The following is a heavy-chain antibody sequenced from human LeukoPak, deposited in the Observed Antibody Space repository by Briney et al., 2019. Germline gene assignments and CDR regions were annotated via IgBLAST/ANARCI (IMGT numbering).Heavy chain of an antibody. Sequence: GGTLRLSCEASGFTFSDSWMYWVRQAPGKGLLWIANINTYGTATYADSVKGRFTISRDNAKNTLYLQMHSLRAEDTAVYYCARVRGGNWGQGTLVTVSS. J-gene: IGHJ4*02. V-gene: IGHV3-74*03. D-gene: IGHD2/OR15-2a*01. CDR1: GFTFSDSW. CDR2: INTYGTA. CDR3: ARVRGGN.